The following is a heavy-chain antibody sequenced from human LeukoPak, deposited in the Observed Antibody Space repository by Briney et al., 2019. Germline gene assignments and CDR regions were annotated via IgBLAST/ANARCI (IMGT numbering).Heavy chain of an antibody. D-gene: IGHD2-15*01. J-gene: IGHJ6*03. Sequence: RPSETLSLTCTVSGGSISSYYWSWIRQPPGKGLEWIGYIYYSGSTNYNPSLKSRVTISVDTSKNQFSLKLSSVTAADTAVYYCARSVEGYCSGGSCYSYYYYMGVWGKGTTVTVSS. CDR1: GGSISSYY. V-gene: IGHV4-59*01. CDR2: IYYSGST. CDR3: ARSVEGYCSGGSCYSYYYYMGV.